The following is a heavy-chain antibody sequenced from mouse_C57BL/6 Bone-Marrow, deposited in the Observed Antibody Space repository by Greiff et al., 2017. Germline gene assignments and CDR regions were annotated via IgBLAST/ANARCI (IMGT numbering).Heavy chain of an antibody. CDR2: ISSGGSYT. CDR1: GFTFSSYG. Sequence: EVQLQESGGDLVKPGGSLKLSCAASGFTFSSYGMSWVRQTPDKGLEWVATISSGGSYTYYPDSVKGRFTISRDNAKNTLYLQMSSLKSEDTAMYYCARRGLLLLWGYWGQGTTLTVSS. V-gene: IGHV5-6*01. J-gene: IGHJ2*01. CDR3: ARRGLLLLWGY. D-gene: IGHD2-3*01.